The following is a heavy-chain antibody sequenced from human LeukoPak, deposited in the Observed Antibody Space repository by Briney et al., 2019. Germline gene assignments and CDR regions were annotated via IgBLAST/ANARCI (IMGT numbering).Heavy chain of an antibody. V-gene: IGHV1-2*02. CDR3: ACFPTIFGVDAGSDY. Sequence: ASVKVSCKASGYTFTGYYMHWVRQAPGQGLEWMGWINPNSGGTNYAQKFQGRVTMTRDTSISTAYMELSRLRSDDTAVYYCACFPTIFGVDAGSDYWGQGTLVTVSS. CDR1: GYTFTGYY. D-gene: IGHD3-3*01. CDR2: INPNSGGT. J-gene: IGHJ4*02.